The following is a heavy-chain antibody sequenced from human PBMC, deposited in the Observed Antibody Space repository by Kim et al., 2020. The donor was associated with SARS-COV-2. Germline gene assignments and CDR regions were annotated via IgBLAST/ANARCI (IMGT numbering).Heavy chain of an antibody. D-gene: IGHD3-10*01. CDR3: AKDPPREVRGVMYSPFDP. J-gene: IGHJ5*02. V-gene: IGHV3-23*01. Sequence: GGSLRLSCAASGFTFSSYAMSWVRQAPGKGLEWVSAISGSGGSTYYADSVKGRFTISRDNSKNTLYLQMNSLRAEDTAVYYCAKDPPREVRGVMYSPFDPWGQGTLVTVSS. CDR1: GFTFSSYA. CDR2: ISGSGGST.